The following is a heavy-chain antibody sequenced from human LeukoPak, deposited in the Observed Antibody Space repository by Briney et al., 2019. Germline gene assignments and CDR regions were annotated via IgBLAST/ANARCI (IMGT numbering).Heavy chain of an antibody. V-gene: IGHV1-8*02. CDR2: MNPNSGNT. J-gene: IGHJ4*02. CDR1: GYSFTTFH. Sequence: ASVKVSCKAAGYSFTTFHINWVRQAPGQGLEWMGWMNPNSGNTGYAQKFQVRVTMTRNTSISTAYMELSSLRSEDTAVYYCARVFRTTVTTCFGYWGQGTLVTVSS. D-gene: IGHD4-17*01. CDR3: ARVFRTTVTTCFGY.